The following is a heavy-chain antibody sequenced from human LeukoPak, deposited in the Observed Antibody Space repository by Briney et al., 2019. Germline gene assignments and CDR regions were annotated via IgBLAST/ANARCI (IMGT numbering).Heavy chain of an antibody. CDR1: GFTVSSNY. CDR2: IYSGGST. CDR3: ARDEGRNVYSSSFWFDP. D-gene: IGHD6-6*01. J-gene: IGHJ5*02. Sequence: GGSLRLSCAASGFTVSSNYMSWVRQAPGKGLEWVSVIYSGGSTYYADSVKGRFSISRDNSKNTLYLQMNSPRAEDTAVYYCARDEGRNVYSSSFWFDPWGQGTLVTVSS. V-gene: IGHV3-66*01.